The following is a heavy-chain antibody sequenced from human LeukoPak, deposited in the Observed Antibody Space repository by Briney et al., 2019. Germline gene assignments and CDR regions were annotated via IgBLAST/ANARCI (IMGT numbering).Heavy chain of an antibody. D-gene: IGHD6-19*01. Sequence: PSETLSLTCAVYGGSFSGYYWSWIRQPPGKGLEWIGEINHSGSTNYNPSLKSRVTISVDTSKNQFSLKLGSVTAADTAVYYCARDVLGSGWTTDWFDPWGQGTLVTVSS. V-gene: IGHV4-34*01. J-gene: IGHJ5*02. CDR1: GGSFSGYY. CDR2: INHSGST. CDR3: ARDVLGSGWTTDWFDP.